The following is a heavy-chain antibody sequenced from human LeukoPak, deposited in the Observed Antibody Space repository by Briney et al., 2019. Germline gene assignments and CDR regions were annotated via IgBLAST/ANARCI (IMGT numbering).Heavy chain of an antibody. CDR1: GFTFSNSA. Sequence: GGSLRLSCAASGFTFSNSAMSWVRQAPGKGLEWVANIKQDGSEKYYVDSVKGRFTISRDNAKNSLYLQMNSLRAEDTAVYYCARGGDGYNSDYFDYWGQGTLVTVSS. CDR2: IKQDGSEK. CDR3: ARGGDGYNSDYFDY. V-gene: IGHV3-7*01. D-gene: IGHD5-24*01. J-gene: IGHJ4*02.